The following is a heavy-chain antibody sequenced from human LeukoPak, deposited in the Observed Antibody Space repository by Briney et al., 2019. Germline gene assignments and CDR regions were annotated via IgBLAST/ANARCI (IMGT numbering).Heavy chain of an antibody. CDR1: GFTFSSYA. CDR3: AKGYSYGYNRYYYYGMDV. D-gene: IGHD5-18*01. J-gene: IGHJ6*02. Sequence: PGGSLRLSCAASGFTFSSYAMSWVRQAPGKGLEWVSAISGSGGSTYYADSVKGRFTISRDNSKNTLYLQMNSLRAEDTAVYYCAKGYSYGYNRYYYYGMDVWGQGTTVTVSS. V-gene: IGHV3-23*01. CDR2: ISGSGGST.